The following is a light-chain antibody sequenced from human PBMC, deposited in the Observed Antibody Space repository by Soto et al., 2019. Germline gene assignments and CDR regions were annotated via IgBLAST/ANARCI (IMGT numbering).Light chain of an antibody. CDR1: QSVSSNY. CDR3: QQYGSSPMYT. Sequence: EIVLTQSPGTLSLSPGDRATLSCGASQSVSSNYLAWYQQKPGQAPRLLIYGASSRATGIPDRFSGSGSGTDFTLTISRLEPEDFAVYYCQQYGSSPMYTFGQGTKLEIK. CDR2: GAS. J-gene: IGKJ2*01. V-gene: IGKV3-20*01.